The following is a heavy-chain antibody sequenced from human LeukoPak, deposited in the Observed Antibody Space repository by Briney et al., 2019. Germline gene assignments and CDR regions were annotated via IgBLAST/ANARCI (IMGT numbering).Heavy chain of an antibody. Sequence: ASVKVSCKASGYTFTGYYMHWVRQAPGQGLEWMGWINPNRGGTNYAQKFQGRVTMTRDTSISTAYMELSRLRSDDTAVYYCAGDSSGYLFNWFDPWGQGTLVTVSS. CDR2: INPNRGGT. CDR3: AGDSSGYLFNWFDP. CDR1: GYTFTGYY. V-gene: IGHV1-2*02. D-gene: IGHD3-22*01. J-gene: IGHJ5*02.